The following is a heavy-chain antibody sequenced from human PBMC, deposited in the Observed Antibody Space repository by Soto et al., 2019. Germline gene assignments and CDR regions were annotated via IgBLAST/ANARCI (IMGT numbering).Heavy chain of an antibody. Sequence: GGSLRLSCSASGFTFSSYAMSWLRQAPGKGLEYVSAINSNGGSTYYADSVKGRFTISRDNSKSTLYLKMSSLRAEDPAVYYFVKYQLVATRRGLGAFDIWGQGTMVTVSS. CDR1: GFTFSSYA. CDR3: VKYQLVATRRGLGAFDI. D-gene: IGHD5-12*01. J-gene: IGHJ3*02. CDR2: INSNGGST. V-gene: IGHV3-64D*06.